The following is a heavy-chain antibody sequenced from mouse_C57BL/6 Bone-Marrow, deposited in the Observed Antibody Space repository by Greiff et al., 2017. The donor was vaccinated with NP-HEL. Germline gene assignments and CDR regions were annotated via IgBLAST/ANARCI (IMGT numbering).Heavy chain of an antibody. CDR3: ARTYYGSPAWFAY. CDR1: GYTFTDYY. J-gene: IGHJ3*01. Sequence: VQLQQSGPELVKPGASVKISCKASGYTFTDYYMNWVKQSHGKSLEWIGDINPNNGGTSYNQKFKGKATLTVDKSSSTAYMELRSLTSEDSAVYYCARTYYGSPAWFAYWGQGTLVTVSA. CDR2: INPNNGGT. V-gene: IGHV1-26*01. D-gene: IGHD1-1*01.